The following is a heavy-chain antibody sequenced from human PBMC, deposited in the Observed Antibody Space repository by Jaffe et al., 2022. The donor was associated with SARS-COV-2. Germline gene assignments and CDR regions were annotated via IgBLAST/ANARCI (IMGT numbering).Heavy chain of an antibody. D-gene: IGHD6-13*01. V-gene: IGHV1-2*06. J-gene: IGHJ3*02. CDR2: INPNSGGT. CDR3: ARETTGYSHEVAFDI. CDR1: GYTFTGYY. Sequence: QVQLVQSGAEVKKPGASVKVSCKASGYTFTGYYMHWVRQAPGQGLEWMGRINPNSGGTNYAQKFQGRVTMTRDTSISTAYMELSRLRSDDTAVYYCARETTGYSHEVAFDIWGQGTMVTVSS.